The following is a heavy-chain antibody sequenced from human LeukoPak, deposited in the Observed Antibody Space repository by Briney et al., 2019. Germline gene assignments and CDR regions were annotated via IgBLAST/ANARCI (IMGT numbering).Heavy chain of an antibody. J-gene: IGHJ4*02. V-gene: IGHV3-21*01. CDR2: ISTSSRYI. CDR3: ARGYDFGSGSFFDY. CDR1: GFTFSSYA. D-gene: IGHD3-10*01. Sequence: PGGSLRLSCAASGFTFSSYAMNWVRQAPGKGLEWVSSISTSSRYIYYADSVKGRSTIARDNAKNSLYLQMDSLRAEDTAVYYCARGYDFGSGSFFDYWGQGTLVTVSS.